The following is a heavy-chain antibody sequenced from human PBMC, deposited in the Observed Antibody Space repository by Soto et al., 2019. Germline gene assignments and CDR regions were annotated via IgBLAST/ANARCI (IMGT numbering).Heavy chain of an antibody. V-gene: IGHV3-48*01. J-gene: IGHJ5*02. CDR1: GFTFSSYS. CDR3: ARGRVNYDFWSGYWASVDNWFDP. D-gene: IGHD3-3*01. CDR2: ISSSSSTI. Sequence: GGSLRLSCAASGFTFSSYSMNWVRQAPGKGLEWVSYISSSSSTIYYADPVKGRFTISRDNAKNSLYLQMNSLRAEDTAVYYCARGRVNYDFWSGYWASVDNWFDPWGQGTLVTVSS.